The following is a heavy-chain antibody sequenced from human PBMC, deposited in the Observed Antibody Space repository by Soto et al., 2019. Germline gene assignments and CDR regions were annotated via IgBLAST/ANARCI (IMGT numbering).Heavy chain of an antibody. J-gene: IGHJ5*02. CDR3: ARASVRDCSTTTCFTRHNWFDP. CDR1: GYIITDYY. V-gene: IGHV1-2*02. Sequence: ASVKVSCKASGYIITDYYMHWVRQAPGQGLEWMGWINPNTGATNYARKFQDRVTMSRDTSLNSVYMELSRLRSDDKAVYYCARASVRDCSTTTCFTRHNWFDPWGQGTLVTVS. D-gene: IGHD2-2*02. CDR2: INPNTGAT.